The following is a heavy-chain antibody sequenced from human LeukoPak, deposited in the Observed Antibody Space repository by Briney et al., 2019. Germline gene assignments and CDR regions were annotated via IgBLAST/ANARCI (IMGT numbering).Heavy chain of an antibody. CDR2: ISYDGSNK. J-gene: IGHJ4*02. CDR1: GFTFSSYG. CDR3: AKALGDILTGCGY. Sequence: GGSLRLSCAASGFTFSSYGMHWVRQAPGKGLEWVAVISYDGSNKYYADSVKGRFTISRDNSKNTLHLQMNSLRAEDTAVYYCAKALGDILTGCGYWGQGTLVTVSS. D-gene: IGHD3-9*01. V-gene: IGHV3-30*18.